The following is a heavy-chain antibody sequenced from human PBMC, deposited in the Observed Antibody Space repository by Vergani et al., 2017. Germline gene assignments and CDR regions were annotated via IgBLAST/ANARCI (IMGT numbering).Heavy chain of an antibody. D-gene: IGHD3-10*01. V-gene: IGHV3-7*04. Sequence: EVLLVESGGGLVQPGGSLRLSCAASGFTFSAYWMNWVRQAPGKGLEWVANIKQDGSEKYYVDSVKGRFTISRDNANNLVYLQMSSVRADDTAVYYCAXDYGSGPPQSRRLLYDIGWFDPWGQGTLVTVSS. CDR3: AXDYGSGPPQSRRLLYDIGWFDP. CDR2: IKQDGSEK. CDR1: GFTFSAYW. J-gene: IGHJ5*02.